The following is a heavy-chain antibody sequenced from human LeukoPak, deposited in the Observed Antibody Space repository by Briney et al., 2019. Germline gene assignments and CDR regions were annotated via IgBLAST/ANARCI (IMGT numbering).Heavy chain of an antibody. CDR3: ARAKFSAYTGNPGARKPSSYMDV. CDR1: GSTFSSYS. CDR2: IISTSSRYI. V-gene: IGHV3-21*01. Sequence: GGSLRLSCAASGSTFSSYSMNWGRQAPGKGLEWVSSIISTSSRYINYPDSVKGRFTISRDNAKNSLYLQMNSLRAEDTAVYYCARAKFSAYTGNPGARKPSSYMDVWGKGNTVTVSS. D-gene: IGHD4-23*01. J-gene: IGHJ6*03.